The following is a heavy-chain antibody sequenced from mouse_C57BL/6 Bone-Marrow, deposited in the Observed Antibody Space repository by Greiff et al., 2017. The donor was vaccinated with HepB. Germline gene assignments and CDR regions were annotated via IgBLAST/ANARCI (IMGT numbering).Heavy chain of an antibody. J-gene: IGHJ4*01. Sequence: VKLQESGPELVKPGASVKISCKASGYAFSSSWMNWVKQRPGKGLEWIGRIYPGDGDTNYNGKFKGKATLTADKSSSTAYMQLSSLTSEDSAVYFCAITTVVDYYAMDYWGQGTSVTVSS. CDR3: AITTVVDYYAMDY. CDR2: IYPGDGDT. V-gene: IGHV1-82*01. CDR1: GYAFSSSW. D-gene: IGHD1-1*01.